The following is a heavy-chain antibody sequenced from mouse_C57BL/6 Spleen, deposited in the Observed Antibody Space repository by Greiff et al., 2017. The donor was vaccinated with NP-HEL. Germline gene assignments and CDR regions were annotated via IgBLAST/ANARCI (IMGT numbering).Heavy chain of an antibody. V-gene: IGHV1-52*01. D-gene: IGHD1-1*01. CDR3: ARRYYAGANPGY. CDR2: IDPSDSET. J-gene: IGHJ2*01. Sequence: QVQLQQPGAELVRPGSSVKLSCKASGYTFTSYWMHWVKQRPIQGLEWIGNIDPSDSETHYNQKFKDKATLTVDKSSSTAYMQLSSLTSEDSAVYYCARRYYAGANPGYWGQGTTLTVST. CDR1: GYTFTSYW.